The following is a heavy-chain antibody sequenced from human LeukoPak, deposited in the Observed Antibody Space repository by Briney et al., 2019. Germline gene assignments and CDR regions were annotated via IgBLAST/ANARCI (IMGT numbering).Heavy chain of an antibody. D-gene: IGHD1-26*01. CDR2: IDKDGRKT. V-gene: IGHV3-43*02. CDR1: GFTLDAFA. CDR3: ATWAFYHSLDV. J-gene: IGHJ6*02. Sequence: GGSLRLSCAASGFTLDAFAMHWVRQAPGKGLEWVSLIDKDGRKTYYADSVKGRFTISRDNGKNSLYLQMNSLRTEDTALYYCATWAFYHSLDVWGRGATVIVSS.